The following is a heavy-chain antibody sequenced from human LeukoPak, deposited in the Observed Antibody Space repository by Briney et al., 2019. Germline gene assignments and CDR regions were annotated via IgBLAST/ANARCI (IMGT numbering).Heavy chain of an antibody. CDR2: ISGSGGST. CDR1: GFTFSSYA. V-gene: IGHV3-23*01. J-gene: IGHJ3*02. CDR3: AKVGMWFGELSLGTDAFDI. Sequence: GGSVRLSCAASGFTFSSYAMSWVRQAPGKGLEWVSAISGSGGSTYYADSVKGRFTISRDNSKNTLYLQMNSLRAEDTAVYYCAKVGMWFGELSLGTDAFDIWGQGTMVTVSS. D-gene: IGHD3-10*01.